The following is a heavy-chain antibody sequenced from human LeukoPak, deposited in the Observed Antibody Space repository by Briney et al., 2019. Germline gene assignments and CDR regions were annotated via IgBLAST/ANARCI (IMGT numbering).Heavy chain of an antibody. CDR1: GYTFTGYY. CDR2: INPNSGGT. CDR3: ARDSGYDPRNYYCYGMDV. Sequence: GASVKVSCKASGYTFTGYYMHWVRQAPGQGLEWMGWINPNSGGTNYAQKLQGRVTMTTDTSTSTAYMELRSLRSDDTAVYYCARDSGYDPRNYYCYGMDVWGQGTTVTVSS. V-gene: IGHV1-2*02. D-gene: IGHD5-12*01. J-gene: IGHJ6*02.